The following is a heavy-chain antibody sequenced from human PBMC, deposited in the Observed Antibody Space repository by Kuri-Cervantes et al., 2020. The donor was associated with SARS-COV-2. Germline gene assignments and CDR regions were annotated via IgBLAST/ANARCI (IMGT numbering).Heavy chain of an antibody. D-gene: IGHD4-11*01. Sequence: GGSLRLSCAASGFTFSSYAMHGVRQAPGKGLEGVAVISYDGSNKYYPDSVKGRFTISRDNSKNTLYLQMNSLRAEDTAVDYCARDQDDYSSYHALDIWGQGTMVTVSS. V-gene: IGHV3-30*04. CDR1: GFTFSSYA. CDR2: ISYDGSNK. CDR3: ARDQDDYSSYHALDI. J-gene: IGHJ3*02.